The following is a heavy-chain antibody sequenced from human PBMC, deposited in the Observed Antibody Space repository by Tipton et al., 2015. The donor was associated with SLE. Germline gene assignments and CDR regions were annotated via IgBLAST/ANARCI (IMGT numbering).Heavy chain of an antibody. V-gene: IGHV3-21*04. D-gene: IGHD5-18*01. CDR1: GFTFSSYA. CDR3: ARLPYSYSNPFDY. J-gene: IGHJ4*02. CDR2: ISSSSSYI. Sequence: SLRLSCAASGFTFSSYAMNWVRQAPGKGLEWVSSISSSSSYIYYADSVKGRFTISRDNAKNTVYLQMNSLRAEDTAVYYCARLPYSYSNPFDYWGQGTLVTVSS.